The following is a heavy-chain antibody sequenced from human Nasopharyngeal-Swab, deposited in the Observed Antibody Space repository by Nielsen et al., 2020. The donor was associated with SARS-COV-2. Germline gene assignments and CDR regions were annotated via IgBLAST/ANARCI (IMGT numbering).Heavy chain of an antibody. Sequence: SETLSLTCTVSGGSISSYYWSWIRQHPGKGLEWIGYIYYSGSTYYNPSLKSRVTISVDTSKNQFSLKLSSVTAADTAVYYCARDPSYYYGSGPSFDLWGRGTLVTVSS. CDR1: GGSISSYY. D-gene: IGHD3-10*01. V-gene: IGHV4-59*06. CDR3: ARDPSYYYGSGPSFDL. CDR2: IYYSGST. J-gene: IGHJ2*01.